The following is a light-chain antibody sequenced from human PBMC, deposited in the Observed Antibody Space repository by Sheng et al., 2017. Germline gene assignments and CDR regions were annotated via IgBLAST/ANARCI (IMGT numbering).Light chain of an antibody. CDR2: DAS. CDR3: QQYGRSPET. V-gene: IGKV3-11*01. CDR1: QTISTY. Sequence: LLTQSPATLSLSPGDTATLSCRASQTISTYLAWYQQKPGQAPRLLIFDASNRASGIPARFSGSGYGTHFTLTITNLEPEDFAFYYCQQYGRSPETFGQGTKVEIK. J-gene: IGKJ1*01.